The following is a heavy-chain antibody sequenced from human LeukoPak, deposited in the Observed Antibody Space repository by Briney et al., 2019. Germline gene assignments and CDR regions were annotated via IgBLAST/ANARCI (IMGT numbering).Heavy chain of an antibody. Sequence: SQTLSLTCTVSGGPISSGSYYWSWIRRPAGKGLEWIGRIYTSGSTSYNPSLKSRVTISIDTSKNQFSLKLSSVTAADTAMYYCARRPMGDAFDIWGQGTMVTVSS. CDR1: GGPISSGSYY. CDR3: ARRPMGDAFDI. V-gene: IGHV4-61*02. CDR2: IYTSGST. D-gene: IGHD3-10*01. J-gene: IGHJ3*02.